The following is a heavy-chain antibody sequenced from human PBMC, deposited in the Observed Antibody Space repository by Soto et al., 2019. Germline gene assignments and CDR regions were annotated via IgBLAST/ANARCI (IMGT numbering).Heavy chain of an antibody. J-gene: IGHJ4*02. CDR2: ISSSSSYI. CDR3: ARTLYCTNGVCYTFPPDY. D-gene: IGHD2-8*01. V-gene: IGHV3-21*01. Sequence: GSLRLSCAASGFTFSSYSMNWVRQAPGKGLEWVSSISSSSSYIYYADSVKGRFTISRDNAKNSLYLQMNSLRAEDTAVYYCARTLYCTNGVCYTFPPDYWGQGTLVTVSS. CDR1: GFTFSSYS.